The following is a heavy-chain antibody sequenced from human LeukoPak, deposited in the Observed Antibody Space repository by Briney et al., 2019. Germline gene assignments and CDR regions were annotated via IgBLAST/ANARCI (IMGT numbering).Heavy chain of an antibody. V-gene: IGHV3-53*01. CDR1: GFTVSSNY. D-gene: IGHD3-3*01. CDR2: IYSGGGT. CDR3: AKNFWSDKYYYYYMDV. J-gene: IGHJ6*03. Sequence: GGSLRLSCAASGFTVSSNYMAWVRQAPGKGLEWVSVIYSGGGTYYGDSVRGRFTISRDNSKNTLYLQMNSLRAEDTAVYYCAKNFWSDKYYYYYMDVWGKGTTVTVSS.